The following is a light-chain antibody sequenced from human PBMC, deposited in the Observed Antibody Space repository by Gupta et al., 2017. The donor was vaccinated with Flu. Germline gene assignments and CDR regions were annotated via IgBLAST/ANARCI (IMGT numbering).Light chain of an antibody. V-gene: IGLV3-27*01. CDR2: KDS. CDR1: VLAKKY. J-gene: IGLJ3*02. CDR3: YSAADNKV. Sequence: SSELTQPSSVSVSPGQKARITCSGDVLAKKYARWFQQKPGQAPVLVIYKDSERPSGIPERFSGSSSETTVTLTISGAQDEDEADYYCYSAADNKVFGGGTKLTVL.